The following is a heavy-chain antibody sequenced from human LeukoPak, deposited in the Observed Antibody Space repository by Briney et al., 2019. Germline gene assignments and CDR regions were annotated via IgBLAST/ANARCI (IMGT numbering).Heavy chain of an antibody. CDR1: GFTFSSYS. CDR2: ISSSSSYI. J-gene: IGHJ6*02. D-gene: IGHD1-26*01. V-gene: IGHV3-21*01. CDR3: AREGGEVGATPAYYYYYGMDV. Sequence: GGSLRLSCAASGFTFSSYSMSWVRQAPGKGLEWVSSISSSSSYIYYADSVKGRFTISRDNAKNPLYLQMNSLRAEDTAVYYCAREGGEVGATPAYYYYYGMDVWGQGTTVTVSS.